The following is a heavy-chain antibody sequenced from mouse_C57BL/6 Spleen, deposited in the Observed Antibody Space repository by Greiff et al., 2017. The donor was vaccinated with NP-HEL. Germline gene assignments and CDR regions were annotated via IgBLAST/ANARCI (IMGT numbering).Heavy chain of an antibody. V-gene: IGHV1-74*01. D-gene: IGHD1-1*01. Sequence: QVQLQQSGAELVKPGASVKVSCKASGYTFTSYWMHWVKQRPGQGLEWIGRIHPSDSDTNYNQKFKGKATLTVDKSSSTAYMQLSSLTSEDSAVYYCAIEGYYGIYYAMDYWGQGTSVTVSS. CDR1: GYTFTSYW. CDR3: AIEGYYGIYYAMDY. J-gene: IGHJ4*01. CDR2: IHPSDSDT.